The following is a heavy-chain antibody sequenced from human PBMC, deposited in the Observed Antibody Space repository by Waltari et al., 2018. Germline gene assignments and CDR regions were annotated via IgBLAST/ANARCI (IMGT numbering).Heavy chain of an antibody. CDR2: ISYDGSKK. CDR3: AKDGFLEYLYSVFDS. J-gene: IGHJ4*02. Sequence: QVQLVESGGGVVQPGRSLRLSCEASGFNVRTFGLHWVRQAPGKGLESVAVISYDGSKKYYADSVKGRFTISRDNSNDTLYLQMNTLRPEDTAVYYCAKDGFLEYLYSVFDSWGQGTLVSVSS. CDR1: GFNVRTFG. D-gene: IGHD3-3*01. V-gene: IGHV3-30*18.